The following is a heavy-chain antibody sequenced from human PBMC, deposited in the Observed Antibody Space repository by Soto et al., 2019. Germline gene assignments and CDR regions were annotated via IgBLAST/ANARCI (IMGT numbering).Heavy chain of an antibody. Sequence: SVKVSCKTSGGPFNNHIFNWVRQAPGQGLEWVGLVIPTLATADYAQKFQGRVTMTADEVTNTAYMELSSLRSDDTGVYYCASDYGEVDAFDIWGQGTLVTVSS. J-gene: IGHJ3*02. CDR1: GGPFNNHI. CDR2: VIPTLATA. D-gene: IGHD4-17*01. CDR3: ASDYGEVDAFDI. V-gene: IGHV1-69*08.